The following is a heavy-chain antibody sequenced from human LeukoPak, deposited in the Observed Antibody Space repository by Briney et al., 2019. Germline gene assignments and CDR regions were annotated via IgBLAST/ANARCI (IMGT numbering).Heavy chain of an antibody. D-gene: IGHD1-1*01. CDR3: ARGAGNFPFDC. J-gene: IGHJ4*02. V-gene: IGHV3-20*04. Sequence: GGSLRLSCAASGFTFHDYGMSWVRQIPRKGLEWVSGIKWNGGTTHYGDSVKGRFSISRDNAKKSLYLQMTSLGVEDTAFYYCARGAGNFPFDCWGQGTLVTVSS. CDR2: IKWNGGTT. CDR1: GFTFHDYG.